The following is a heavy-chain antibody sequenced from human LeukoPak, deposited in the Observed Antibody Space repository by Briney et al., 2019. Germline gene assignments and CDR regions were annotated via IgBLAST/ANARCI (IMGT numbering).Heavy chain of an antibody. CDR1: GGSFSGYY. J-gene: IGHJ4*02. V-gene: IGHV4-34*01. Sequence: PSETLSLTCAVYGGSFSGYYWSWIRQPPGKGLEWIGEINHSGSTNYNPSLKSRVTISVDTSKNQFSLKLSSVTAADTAVYYCARGRQQWPKTGGQETLVTVSS. D-gene: IGHD6-19*01. CDR2: INHSGST. CDR3: ARGRQQWPKT.